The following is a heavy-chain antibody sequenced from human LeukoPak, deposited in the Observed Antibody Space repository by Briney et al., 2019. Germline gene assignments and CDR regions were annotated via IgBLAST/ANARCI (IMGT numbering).Heavy chain of an antibody. CDR1: GASITTGSYY. CDR2: IYYTGST. V-gene: IGHV4-39*01. D-gene: IGHD6-13*01. J-gene: IGHJ4*02. CDR3: GRLSAAGTISVDS. Sequence: SETLSLTCTVSGASITTGSYYWGWIRQPPGKGLEWIGNIYYTGSTYYNPSLKSRVTISVDTSKNQFSLNLSSVTAADTAVYYCGRLSAAGTISVDSWGQGTLVTVSS.